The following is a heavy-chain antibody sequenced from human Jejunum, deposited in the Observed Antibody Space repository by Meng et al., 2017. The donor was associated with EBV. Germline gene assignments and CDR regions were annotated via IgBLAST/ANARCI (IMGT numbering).Heavy chain of an antibody. CDR3: ATSMSGYSYGYS. V-gene: IGHV4-4*02. J-gene: IGHJ5*02. D-gene: IGHD5-12*01. CDR1: GASISSSHW. CDR2: IYYTGRT. Sequence: QGQLREAGPGLVRPWGTLSLTCAASGASISSSHWWSWVRQAPGEGLEWIGEIYYTGRTNYNPSLKSRVSMSIDKSKNQFSLNLNSVTVADTAVYYCATSMSGYSYGYSWGQGTLVTVSS.